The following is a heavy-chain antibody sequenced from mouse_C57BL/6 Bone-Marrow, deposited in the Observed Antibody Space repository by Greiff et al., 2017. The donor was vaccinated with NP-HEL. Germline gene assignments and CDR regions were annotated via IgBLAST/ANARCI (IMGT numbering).Heavy chain of an antibody. CDR3: ARAPYYDNDGAVDY. CDR1: GYTFTDYY. CDR2: IIPNNGGT. J-gene: IGHJ4*01. D-gene: IGHD2-4*01. Sequence: VQLQQSGPELVKPGASVKISCKASGYTFTDYYMNWVKLSPGQSLEWIGDIIPNNGGTSYNQKFKGKATLTVDKSSGTAYMELRSLTSEDSAVYYDARAPYYDNDGAVDYGGRGTGVTVSS. V-gene: IGHV1-26*01.